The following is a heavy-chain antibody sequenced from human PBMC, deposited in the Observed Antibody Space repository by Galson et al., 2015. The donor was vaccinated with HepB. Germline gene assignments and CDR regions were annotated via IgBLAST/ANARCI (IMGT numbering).Heavy chain of an antibody. CDR2: INPNSGGT. CDR1: GYTFTGYY. D-gene: IGHD2-15*01. Sequence: SVKVSCKATGYTFTGYYIHWVRQAPGQGLEWMGWINPNSGGTNYAQKFQGRVTMTTDTSISTAYMELNSLRSDDTAMYYCARYSDCSGGSCYSQFDHWGQGALVTVSS. CDR3: ARYSDCSGGSCYSQFDH. V-gene: IGHV1-2*02. J-gene: IGHJ4*02.